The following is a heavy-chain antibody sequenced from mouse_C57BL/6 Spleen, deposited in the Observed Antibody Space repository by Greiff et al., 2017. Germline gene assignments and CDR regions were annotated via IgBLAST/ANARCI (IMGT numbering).Heavy chain of an antibody. V-gene: IGHV1-82*01. CDR3: AKIYYGNEGYFDV. J-gene: IGHJ1*03. CDR2: IYPGDGDT. Sequence: QVQLQQSGPELVKPGASVKISCKASGYAFSSSWMNWVKQRPGKGLEWIGRIYPGDGDTNYNGKFKGKATLTADKSSSTAYMQLSSLTSEDSAVXFCAKIYYGNEGYFDVWGTGTTVTVSS. CDR1: GYAFSSSW. D-gene: IGHD2-1*01.